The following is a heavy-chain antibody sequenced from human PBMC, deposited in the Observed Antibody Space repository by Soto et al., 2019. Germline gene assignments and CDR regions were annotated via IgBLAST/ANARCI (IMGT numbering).Heavy chain of an antibody. V-gene: IGHV2-70*01. Sequence: GSGPTLVNPTHTLTLTCTVSGFSLSTRGMCVSWIRQPPGKALEWLALIDWDDEKFYSTSLKTRLTMSKDTSKNLVVLTMTNMEPMDPGTYNCARTPLRYVALYYNMDVWGQATTVTFSS. D-gene: IGHD3-9*01. CDR3: ARTPLRYVALYYNMDV. J-gene: IGHJ6*01. CDR2: IDWDDEK. CDR1: GFSLSTRGMC.